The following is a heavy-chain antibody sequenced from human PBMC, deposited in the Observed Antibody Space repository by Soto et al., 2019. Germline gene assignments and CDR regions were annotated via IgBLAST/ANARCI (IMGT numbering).Heavy chain of an antibody. CDR3: ARVSTTAKTFDY. Sequence: GGSLRLSCTTSGFTVGSSYMIWVRQAPGRGLEWASVIYTGGSTYYADSVKGRFTISRDNSKNTLYLQMHGLRAEDTALYYCARVSTTAKTFDYWGQGTLVTVSS. CDR1: GFTVGSSY. CDR2: IYTGGST. V-gene: IGHV3-53*01. J-gene: IGHJ4*02.